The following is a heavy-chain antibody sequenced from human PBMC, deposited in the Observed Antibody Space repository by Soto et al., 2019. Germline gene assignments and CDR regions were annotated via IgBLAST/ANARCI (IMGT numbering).Heavy chain of an antibody. Sequence: RSLTCTVSGGSISSYYWSWIRQPPGKGLEWIGYIYYSGSTNYNPSLKSRVTISVDTSKNQFSLKLSSVTAADTAVYYCASGYYYDSSGYLDYWGQGTLVTVSS. CDR2: IYYSGST. CDR3: ASGYYYDSSGYLDY. V-gene: IGHV4-59*01. CDR1: GGSISSYY. D-gene: IGHD3-22*01. J-gene: IGHJ4*02.